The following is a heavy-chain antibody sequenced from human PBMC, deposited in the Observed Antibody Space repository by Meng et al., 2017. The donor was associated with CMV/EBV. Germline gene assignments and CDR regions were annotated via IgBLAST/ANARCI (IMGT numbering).Heavy chain of an antibody. D-gene: IGHD4-11*01. Sequence: GGSLRLSCAASGFTFSSYAMHWVRQAPGKGLEWVAVISYDGSNKYYADSVKGRFTISRDNSKNTLYLQMNSLRTEDTAVYYCARRPQYSIFDYWGQGTLVTVSS. J-gene: IGHJ4*02. CDR3: ARRPQYSIFDY. CDR1: GFTFSSYA. V-gene: IGHV3-30*04. CDR2: ISYDGSNK.